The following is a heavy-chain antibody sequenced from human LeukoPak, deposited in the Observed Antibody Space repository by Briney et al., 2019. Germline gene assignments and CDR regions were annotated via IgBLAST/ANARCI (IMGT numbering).Heavy chain of an antibody. CDR3: ARDIAFCSDTTCYDIRCDS. J-gene: IGHJ5*01. CDR1: GFTFSSYS. CDR2: ISSSSSYI. V-gene: IGHV3-21*01. Sequence: GGSLRLSCAASGFTFSSYSMNWVRQAPGKGLEWVSSISSSSSYIYYADSMKGRFTISRDHAKNSPYPQMNNLRAEDTAVYYCARDIAFCSDTTCYDIRCDSWRQGPLVTVSS. D-gene: IGHD2/OR15-2a*01.